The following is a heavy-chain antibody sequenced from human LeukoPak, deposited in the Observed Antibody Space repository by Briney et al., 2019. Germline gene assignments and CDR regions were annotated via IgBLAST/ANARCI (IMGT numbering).Heavy chain of an antibody. CDR3: AKRAYCSGGSCYKRFRDYYYMDV. J-gene: IGHJ6*03. V-gene: IGHV1-18*01. CDR1: GYTFTSYG. Sequence: EASVKVSCKASGYTFTSYGISWVRQAPGQGLERMGWISAYNGNTNYAQKFQGRVTMTRDTSISTAYMELSRLRSDDTAVYYCAKRAYCSGGSCYKRFRDYYYMDVWGKGTTVTVSS. CDR2: ISAYNGNT. D-gene: IGHD2-15*01.